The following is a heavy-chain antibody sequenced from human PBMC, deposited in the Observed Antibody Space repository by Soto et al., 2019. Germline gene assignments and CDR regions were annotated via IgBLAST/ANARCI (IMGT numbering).Heavy chain of an antibody. Sequence: QLQLQESGQGLVKPSETLSLTCTVSGVSISNSSYYWGWIRRPPGKGLEWIGTIYYSGITYYNPSLKSRVTISVDTSKNQFSLKLTSVTAADTAVYYCARHGSNWGQGTLVTVSS. CDR1: GVSISNSSYY. V-gene: IGHV4-39*01. CDR3: ARHGSN. CDR2: IYYSGIT. J-gene: IGHJ4*02.